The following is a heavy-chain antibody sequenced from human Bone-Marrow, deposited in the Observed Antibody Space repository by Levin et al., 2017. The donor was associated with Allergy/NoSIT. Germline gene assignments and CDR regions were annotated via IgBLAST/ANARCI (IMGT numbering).Heavy chain of an antibody. CDR1: GFTFSSYS. V-gene: IGHV3-48*01. CDR3: ARRFGMDV. Sequence: GGSLRLSCAASGFTFSSYSMNWVRQAPGKGLEWVSYISSSSSTIYYADSVKGRFTISRDNAKNSLYLQMNSLRAEDTAVYYCARRFGMDVWGQGTTVTVSS. J-gene: IGHJ6*02. CDR2: ISSSSSTI.